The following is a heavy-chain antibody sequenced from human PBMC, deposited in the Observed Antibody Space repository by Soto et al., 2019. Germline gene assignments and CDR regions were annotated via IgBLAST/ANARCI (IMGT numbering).Heavy chain of an antibody. V-gene: IGHV1-58*02. J-gene: IGHJ6*02. CDR2: IVVASGQT. D-gene: IGHD2-15*01. CDR1: GSGVISSG. CDR3: SADCPDIGVGWWV. Sequence: SVKVSCKASGSGVISSGIQRVRQADGQRLEWIGGIVVASGQTNYAQNFRGRIAITRDTATVTAYIELTGLTSNDTAVYFCSADCPDIGVGWWVWGQGTTVTVSS.